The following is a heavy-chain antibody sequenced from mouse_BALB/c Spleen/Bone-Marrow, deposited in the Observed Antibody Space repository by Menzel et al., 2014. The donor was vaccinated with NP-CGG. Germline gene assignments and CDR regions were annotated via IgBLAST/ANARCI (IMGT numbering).Heavy chain of an antibody. CDR1: GYSFTGYY. V-gene: IGHV1S34*01. CDR2: ISCYNGAT. CDR3: ARGTTATYFDV. J-gene: IGHJ1*01. Sequence: LVKTGTSVKISCKASGYSFTGYYIHWVKQTHGKSLEWIGYISCYNGATSYNQKFEGKATFTVDTSSTTAYIQFNSLTSEDSAVYYCARGTTATYFDVRVAGTTVTVSS. D-gene: IGHD1-2*01.